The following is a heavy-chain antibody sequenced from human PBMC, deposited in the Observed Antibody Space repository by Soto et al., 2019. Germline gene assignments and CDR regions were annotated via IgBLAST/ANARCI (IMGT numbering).Heavy chain of an antibody. CDR1: GFSLSTSGVG. CDR3: ARHGRGVGARPLDY. CDR2: IFSNDEK. D-gene: IGHD1-26*01. V-gene: IGHV2-26*01. Sequence: SGPTLVNPTQTLTLTCTFSGFSLSTSGVGVGWIRQPPGKALEWLAHIFSNDEKSYSTSLKSRLTISKDTSKSQVVLTMTNMDPVDTATYYCARHGRGVGARPLDYWGQGTLVTVSS. J-gene: IGHJ4*02.